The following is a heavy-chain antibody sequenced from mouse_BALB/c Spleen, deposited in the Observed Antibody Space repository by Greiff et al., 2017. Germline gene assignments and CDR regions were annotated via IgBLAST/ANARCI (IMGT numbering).Heavy chain of an antibody. CDR1: GFTFSSYT. Sequence: EVKLVESGGGLVQPGGSLKLSCAASGFTFSSYTMSWVRQTPEKRLEWVAYISNGGGSTYYPDTVKGRFTISRDNAKNTLYLQMSSLKSEDTAMYYCARPDGYYPWFAYWGQGTLVTVSA. V-gene: IGHV5-12-2*01. D-gene: IGHD2-3*01. CDR3: ARPDGYYPWFAY. CDR2: ISNGGGST. J-gene: IGHJ3*01.